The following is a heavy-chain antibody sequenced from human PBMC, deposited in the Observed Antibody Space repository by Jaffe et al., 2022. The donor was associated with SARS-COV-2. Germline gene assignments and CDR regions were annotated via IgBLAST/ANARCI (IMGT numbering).Heavy chain of an antibody. CDR2: IKQDGTEK. D-gene: IGHD3-16*02. Sequence: EVEFVESGGGLVQPGGSLRLSCAASGFTFISYWMTWVRQAPGKGLEWVANIKQDGTEKYYVDSVKGRFTISRDNAENSLHLQMNSLRAEDTAVYYCARLSRSSLLYYFYAMDVWGQGTTVTVSS. CDR1: GFTFISYW. V-gene: IGHV3-7*03. CDR3: ARLSRSSLLYYFYAMDV. J-gene: IGHJ6*02.